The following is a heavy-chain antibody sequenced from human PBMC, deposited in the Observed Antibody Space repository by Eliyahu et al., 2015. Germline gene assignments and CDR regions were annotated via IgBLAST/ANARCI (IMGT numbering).Heavy chain of an antibody. CDR1: GFTFSSYS. J-gene: IGHJ5*02. D-gene: IGHD3-16*02. V-gene: IGHV3-21*01. CDR2: ISSSSSYI. CDR3: ARTALSYKLVMTGGGFDP. Sequence: EVQLVESGGGXVXPGGSLRLSCAASGFTFSSYSMXWVRQAPGKGLEWGPSISSSSSYIYYADSVKGRFTISRDNAKNSLYLQMNSLRAEDTAVYYCARTALSYKLVMTGGGFDPWGQGTLVTVSS.